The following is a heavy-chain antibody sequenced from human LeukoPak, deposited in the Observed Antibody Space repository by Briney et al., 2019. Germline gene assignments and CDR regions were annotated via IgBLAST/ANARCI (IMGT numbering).Heavy chain of an antibody. CDR3: AKDGGGSLEWLPPMDV. J-gene: IGHJ6*02. Sequence: GGSLRLSCAASGFTFSSHAMGWVRQAPGKGLEWVSSITGSGSSTYYGDSVRGRFTISRDNSKNTLYLQMNSLRAEDTAVYYCAKDGGGSLEWLPPMDVWGQGTTVTVSS. V-gene: IGHV3-23*01. CDR2: ITGSGSST. CDR1: GFTFSSHA. D-gene: IGHD3-3*01.